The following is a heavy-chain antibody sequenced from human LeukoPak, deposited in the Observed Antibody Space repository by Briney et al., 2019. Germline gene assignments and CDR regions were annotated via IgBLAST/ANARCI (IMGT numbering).Heavy chain of an antibody. Sequence: PGGSQILCSAASGFTFRSYGVHWVRQAPGKGLEYVAAISSNGGSTDYANSVKGRFTISRDNSKNTLYLQMGSLRAEDMAVYYCARISSSYDYDYWGQ. V-gene: IGHV3-64*01. CDR3: ARISSSYDYDY. J-gene: IGHJ4*02. CDR1: GFTFRSYG. CDR2: ISSNGGST. D-gene: IGHD6-6*01.